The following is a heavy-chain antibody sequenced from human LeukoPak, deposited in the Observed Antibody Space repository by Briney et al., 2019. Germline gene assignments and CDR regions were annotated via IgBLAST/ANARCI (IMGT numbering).Heavy chain of an antibody. V-gene: IGHV3-23*01. D-gene: IGHD3-22*01. CDR1: GFTFSSYA. J-gene: IGHJ4*02. CDR3: AKDPQYYYDSSGYSFDY. Sequence: PGGSLRLSCAASGFTFSSYAMSWVRQAPGKGLEWVSAISGSGGSTYYADSVKGRFTISRDNSKNPLYLQMNSLRAEDTAVYYCAKDPQYYYDSSGYSFDYWGQGTLVTVSS. CDR2: ISGSGGST.